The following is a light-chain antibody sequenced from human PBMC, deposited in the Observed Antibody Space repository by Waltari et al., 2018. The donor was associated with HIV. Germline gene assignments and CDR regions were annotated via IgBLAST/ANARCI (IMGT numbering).Light chain of an antibody. CDR3: SSYAGGTSWV. J-gene: IGLJ3*02. V-gene: IGLV2-23*02. CDR2: EVT. CDR1: SSDVGNYNL. Sequence: QSALTQPASVSGSPGQSIAISCTGTSSDVGNYNLVSWYQHHPGKAPRLMIYEVTKRPSGISNRFSGSKSGNPASLIISGLQSEDEADYYCSSYAGGTSWVFGGGTKLTVL.